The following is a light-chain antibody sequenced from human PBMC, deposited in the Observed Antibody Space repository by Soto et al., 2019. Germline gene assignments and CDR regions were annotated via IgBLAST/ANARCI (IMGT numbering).Light chain of an antibody. Sequence: IVMGESQTALSVSPGGRDILSCRASQSVSILLAWYQQKPGQAPRLLIYGSSSRATGIPDRFSASGSGTDFTLTIRDVQPEDFALYYCQHYGSSLRVGQGTRLEIK. CDR3: QHYGSSLR. CDR1: QSVSIL. J-gene: IGKJ5*01. CDR2: GSS. V-gene: IGKV3D-15*02.